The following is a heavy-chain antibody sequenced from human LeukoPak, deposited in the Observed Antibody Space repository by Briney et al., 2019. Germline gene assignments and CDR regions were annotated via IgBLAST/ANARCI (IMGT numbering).Heavy chain of an antibody. Sequence: AASVKVSCKASGYTFTSYGISWVRQAPGQGLEWMGRIIPILGIANYAQKFQGRVTITADKSTSTAYMELSSLRSEDTAVYYCARDWSGSYWYGMDVWGQGTTVTVSS. CDR1: GYTFTSYG. CDR3: ARDWSGSYWYGMDV. J-gene: IGHJ6*02. D-gene: IGHD3-3*01. V-gene: IGHV1-69*04. CDR2: IIPILGIA.